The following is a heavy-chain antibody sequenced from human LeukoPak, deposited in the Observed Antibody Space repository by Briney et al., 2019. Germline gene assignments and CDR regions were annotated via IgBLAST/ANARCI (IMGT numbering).Heavy chain of an antibody. CDR3: ARGRLNGNVDF. D-gene: IGHD1-20*01. Sequence: ASVKVSCKASGYTFTGYDINWVRQAAGQGFEWMGWTNPNSGDTGYAHNLQGRITITRDSSTATVFMELSSLRSEDTAMYYCARGRLNGNVDFWGQGTPVTVSS. CDR1: GYTFTGYD. V-gene: IGHV1-8*01. CDR2: TNPNSGDT. J-gene: IGHJ4*02.